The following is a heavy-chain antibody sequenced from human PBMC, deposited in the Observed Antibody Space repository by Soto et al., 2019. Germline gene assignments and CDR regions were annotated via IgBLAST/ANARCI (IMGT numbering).Heavy chain of an antibody. CDR3: ATEGGYPGSNFYGAY. J-gene: IGHJ4*02. CDR2: IKGSHAGGTT. D-gene: IGHD1-26*01. Sequence: EVQLVESGGGLVDPGGSIRLSCVASGFTFTKAYMTWVRQAPGKGLEWVGRIKGSHAGGTTDYATSVKGRFTISRDDSKNTLYLQMNSLKTEDTSVYYCATEGGYPGSNFYGAYWGQGTLVTVSS. CDR1: GFTFTKAY. V-gene: IGHV3-15*01.